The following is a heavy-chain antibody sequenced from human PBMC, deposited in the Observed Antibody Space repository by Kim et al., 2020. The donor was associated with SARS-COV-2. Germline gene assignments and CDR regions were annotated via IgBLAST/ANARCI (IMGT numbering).Heavy chain of an antibody. CDR1: GFTFSSYE. CDR2: ISSSGSTI. Sequence: GGSLRLSCAASGFTFSSYEMNWVRQAPGKGLEWVSYISSSGSTIYYADSVKGRFTISRDNAKNSLYLQMNSLRAEDTAVYYYARENYDSSGYYPRLDWFDPWGQGTLVTVSS. V-gene: IGHV3-48*03. CDR3: ARENYDSSGYYPRLDWFDP. J-gene: IGHJ5*02. D-gene: IGHD3-22*01.